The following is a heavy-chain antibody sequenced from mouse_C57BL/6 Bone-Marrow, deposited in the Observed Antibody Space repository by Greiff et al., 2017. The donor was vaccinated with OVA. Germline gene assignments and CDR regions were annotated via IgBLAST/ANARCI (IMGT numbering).Heavy chain of an antibody. CDR3: ARNEERTNYGNYVWFAY. D-gene: IGHD2-1*01. CDR2: FYPGSGSI. CDR1: GYTFTEYT. V-gene: IGHV1-62-2*01. Sequence: VQLQQSGAELVKPGASVKLSCKASGYTFTEYTIHWVKQRSGQGLAWIGWFYPGSGSIKYNEKFKDKVTLTADKSSSTVYMELRRLTSEDAAVYFCARNEERTNYGNYVWFAYWGQGTLVTVSA. J-gene: IGHJ3*01.